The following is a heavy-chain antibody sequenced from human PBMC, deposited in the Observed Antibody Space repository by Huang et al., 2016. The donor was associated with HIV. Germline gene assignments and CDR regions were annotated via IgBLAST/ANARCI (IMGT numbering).Heavy chain of an antibody. CDR3: ARHDIYCSDGFCSGFDY. J-gene: IGHJ4*02. CDR2: IYYSGKT. CDR1: GGSISSSSYY. V-gene: IGHV4-39*01. D-gene: IGHD2-15*01. Sequence: QLQLQESGPGLVKPSETLSLTCPVSGGSISSSSYYWGWIRQPPGKGLGWIGSIYYSGKTYDNPSLKSRVTISVDTAKNQFSLRLSSVTASDTAVYYCARHDIYCSDGFCSGFDYWGQGSLVTVSS.